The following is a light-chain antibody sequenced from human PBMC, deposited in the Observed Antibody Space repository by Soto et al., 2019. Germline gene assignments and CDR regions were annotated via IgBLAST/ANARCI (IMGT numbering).Light chain of an antibody. CDR2: WAS. J-gene: IGKJ4*01. V-gene: IGKV4-1*01. CDR1: QSVLYSSNNKNY. Sequence: DIVMTQSPDSLAVSLGERATINCKSSQSVLYSSNNKNYLAWYQQKPGQPPKLLISWASTRESGVPDRFSASGSGTDFTLTISSLQAEDVAVYYCQQSYTTLELTLGGGTKVDIK. CDR3: QQSYTTLELT.